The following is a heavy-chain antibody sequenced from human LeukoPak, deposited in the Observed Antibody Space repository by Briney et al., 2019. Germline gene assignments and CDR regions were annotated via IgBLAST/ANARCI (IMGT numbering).Heavy chain of an antibody. V-gene: IGHV1-2*02. D-gene: IGHD3-10*01. Sequence: GASVKVSCKASGYTFTGYYIHWVRQAPGQGPEWMGWINPHSGATNYAQKFRGRVTMTRDTSISTAFTELSSLRSDDTAMCYCSRDLLMYYSGSGESTWGQGTQVTVSS. CDR1: GYTFTGYY. CDR2: INPHSGAT. CDR3: SRDLLMYYSGSGEST. J-gene: IGHJ5*02.